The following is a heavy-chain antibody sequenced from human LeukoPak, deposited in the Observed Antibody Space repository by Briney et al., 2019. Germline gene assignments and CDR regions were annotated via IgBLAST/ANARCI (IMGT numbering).Heavy chain of an antibody. V-gene: IGHV3-30-3*01. Sequence: GRSLRLSCAASGFTFSNYAMHWVRQAPGKGLEWVAVISYDGSNKYYADSVKGRFTISRDNSKNTLYLQMNSLRAEDTAVYYCARVPGKYAFDIWGQGTMVSVSS. J-gene: IGHJ3*02. CDR2: ISYDGSNK. CDR3: ARVPGKYAFDI. CDR1: GFTFSNYA.